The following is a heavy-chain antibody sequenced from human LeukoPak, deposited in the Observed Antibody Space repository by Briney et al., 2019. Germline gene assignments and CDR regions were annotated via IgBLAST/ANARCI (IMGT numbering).Heavy chain of an antibody. CDR2: IIPIFGTA. D-gene: IGHD1-26*01. CDR1: GGTFSSYA. J-gene: IGHJ4*02. Sequence: SVKVSCKASGGTFSSYAISWVRQAPGQGLEWMGGIIPIFGTANYAQKFQGRVTITADESTSTAYMELSSLRSEDTAVYYCARGLLVGATYGPFIYFDYWGQGTLVTVSS. V-gene: IGHV1-69*13. CDR3: ARGLLVGATYGPFIYFDY.